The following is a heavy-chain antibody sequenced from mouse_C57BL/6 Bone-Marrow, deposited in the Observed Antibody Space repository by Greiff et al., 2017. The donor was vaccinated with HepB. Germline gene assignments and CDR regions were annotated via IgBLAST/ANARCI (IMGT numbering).Heavy chain of an antibody. J-gene: IGHJ2*01. V-gene: IGHV5-9*01. Sequence: EVKLMESGGGLVKPGGSLKLSCAASGFTFSSYTMSWVRQTPEKRLEWVATISGGGGNTYYPDSVKGRFTISRDNAKNTLYLQMSSRRSEDTALYYCARLGYDYDNYFDYWGQGTTLTVSS. CDR1: GFTFSSYT. D-gene: IGHD2-4*01. CDR3: ARLGYDYDNYFDY. CDR2: ISGGGGNT.